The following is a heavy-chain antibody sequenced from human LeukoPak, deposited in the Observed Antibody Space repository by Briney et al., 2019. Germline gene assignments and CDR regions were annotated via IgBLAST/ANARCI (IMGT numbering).Heavy chain of an antibody. CDR1: GFTFSSYE. V-gene: IGHV3-23*01. CDR3: AKGAKGFDH. D-gene: IGHD4/OR15-4a*01. CDR2: ITNNGEST. J-gene: IGHJ4*02. Sequence: PGGSLRLSCAASGFTFSSYEMNWVRQAPGKGLEWVSAITNNGESTYYADSVKGRFTISRDNSKNTLYLQMNSLRAEDTAVYYCAKGAKGFDHWGQGTLVTVSS.